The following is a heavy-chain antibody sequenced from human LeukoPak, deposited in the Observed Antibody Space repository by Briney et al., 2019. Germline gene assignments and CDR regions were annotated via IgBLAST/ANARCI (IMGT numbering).Heavy chain of an antibody. CDR3: ARGSSDWTDDAFDI. CDR1: GFTFDDYA. V-gene: IGHV3-9*01. D-gene: IGHD6-19*01. CDR2: ISWNSGSI. J-gene: IGHJ3*02. Sequence: SLRLSCAASGFTFDDYAMHWVRQAPGKGLEWVSGISWNSGSIGYADSVKGRFTISRDNAKNSLYLQVNSLRAEDTALYYCARGSSDWTDDAFDIWGQGTMVTVSS.